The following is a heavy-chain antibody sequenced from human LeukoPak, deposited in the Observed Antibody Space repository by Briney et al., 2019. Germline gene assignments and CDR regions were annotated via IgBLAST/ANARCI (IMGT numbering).Heavy chain of an antibody. CDR2: VNSGGSST. CDR3: ARKAGGYSYGPLDY. D-gene: IGHD5-18*01. V-gene: IGHV3-74*01. Sequence: GGSLRLSCAASGFTFSSYWRHWVRQAPGKRLLWVSRVNSGGSSTSYADSVKGRFTISRDNAKNTLYLNMNSLRAEDTAVYYCARKAGGYSYGPLDYWGQGTLVTVSS. CDR1: GFTFSSYW. J-gene: IGHJ4*02.